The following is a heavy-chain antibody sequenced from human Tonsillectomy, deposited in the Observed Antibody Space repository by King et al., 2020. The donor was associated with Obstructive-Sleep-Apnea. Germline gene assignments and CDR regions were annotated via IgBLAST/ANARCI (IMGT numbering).Heavy chain of an antibody. J-gene: IGHJ4*02. V-gene: IGHV2-26*01. CDR3: ARIVSGDYGGYFDE. CDR2: IFSYDQK. CDR1: GFSLSNARMG. D-gene: IGHD4-17*01. Sequence: TLKESGLVLVKPTETLPLTCTVSGFSLSNARMGVSWIRQPPGNDLEWLSHIFSYDQKSYSTYLKSRLTISKDTSRSQVVLTMTNMDPVDTATYYCARIVSGDYGGYFDEWGQGTLVTVSS.